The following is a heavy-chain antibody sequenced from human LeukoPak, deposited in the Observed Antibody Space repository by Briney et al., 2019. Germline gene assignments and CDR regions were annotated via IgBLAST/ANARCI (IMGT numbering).Heavy chain of an antibody. D-gene: IGHD3-10*01. Sequence: RPGGSLRLSCAASGFTFDDYGMSWVRQAPGKGLEWVSGINWNGGSTGYADSVKGRFTISRDNSKNTLFFRMGSLRAEDMAVYYCARAERYYYGSGIDYWGQGTLVTVSS. CDR1: GFTFDDYG. CDR3: ARAERYYYGSGIDY. J-gene: IGHJ4*02. V-gene: IGHV3-20*04. CDR2: INWNGGST.